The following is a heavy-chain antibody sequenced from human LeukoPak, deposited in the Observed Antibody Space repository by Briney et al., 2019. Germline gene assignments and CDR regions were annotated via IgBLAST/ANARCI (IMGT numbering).Heavy chain of an antibody. D-gene: IGHD2-2*01. CDR3: VRDGKFCSTTNCYLRKDHWFDP. Sequence: ASVKVSCKASAYTFTSFEINWVRQATGQGLEWMGWMNPNSGNTGYAQKFQGRVTMTRNTSINTAYMELSSLRSEDTAVYYCVRDGKFCSTTNCYLRKDHWFDPWGQGTLVTVSS. CDR2: MNPNSGNT. J-gene: IGHJ5*02. V-gene: IGHV1-8*01. CDR1: AYTFTSFE.